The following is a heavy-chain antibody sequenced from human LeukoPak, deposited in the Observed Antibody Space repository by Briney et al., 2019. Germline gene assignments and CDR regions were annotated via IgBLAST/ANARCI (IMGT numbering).Heavy chain of an antibody. J-gene: IGHJ4*02. Sequence: PSETLSLTCTVSGGSISSGSYYWSWIRQPAGKGLEWIGRIYTSGSTNYNPSLRSRVTISVDTSKNQFSLKLSSVTAADTAVYYCASEGMDRSGTLDYWGQGTLVTVSS. CDR1: GGSISSGSYY. CDR3: ASEGMDRSGTLDY. V-gene: IGHV4-61*02. CDR2: IYTSGST. D-gene: IGHD3-10*01.